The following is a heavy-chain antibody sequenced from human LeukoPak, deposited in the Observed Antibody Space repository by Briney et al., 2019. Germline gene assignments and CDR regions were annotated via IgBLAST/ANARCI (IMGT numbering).Heavy chain of an antibody. CDR2: INPNGGVT. CDR3: ARSITLVRGVFDY. D-gene: IGHD3-10*01. CDR1: GYTFTGYY. Sequence: ASVKVSCKASGYTFTGYYMHWVRQAPGQGLEWMGWINPNGGVTNFAQKFQGRVTMTRDTSISTAYMELSRLRSDDTAVYYCARSITLVRGVFDYWGQGTLVTVSS. V-gene: IGHV1-2*02. J-gene: IGHJ4*02.